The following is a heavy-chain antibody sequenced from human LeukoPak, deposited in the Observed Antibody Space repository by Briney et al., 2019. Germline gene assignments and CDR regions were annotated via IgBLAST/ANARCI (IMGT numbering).Heavy chain of an antibody. J-gene: IGHJ4*02. D-gene: IGHD3-10*01. CDR2: IIPILGIA. CDR1: GRTFSSYT. Sequence: SVKVSCKASGRTFSSYTISWVRQAPGQGLEWMGRIIPILGIANYAQKFQGRVTITADKSTSTAYMELSSLRSEDTAVYYCARDLLAEYYYGSGSYSLGYWGQGTLVTVSS. CDR3: ARDLLAEYYYGSGSYSLGY. V-gene: IGHV1-69*04.